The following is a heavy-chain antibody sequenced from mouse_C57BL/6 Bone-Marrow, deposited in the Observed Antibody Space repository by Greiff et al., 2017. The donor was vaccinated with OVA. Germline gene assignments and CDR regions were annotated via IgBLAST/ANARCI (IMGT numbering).Heavy chain of an antibody. CDR1: GFTFSDYG. V-gene: IGHV5-15*01. CDR2: ISNLAYSI. J-gene: IGHJ1*03. D-gene: IGHD1-1*01. Sequence: EVKLMESGGGLVQPGGSLKLSCAASGFTFSDYGMAWVRQAPRKGPEWVAFISNLAYSIYYADTVTGRFTISRANAKNTLYLEMSSLRSEDTAMYYCARHGYYGSSYGYFDVWGTGTTVTVSS. CDR3: ARHGYYGSSYGYFDV.